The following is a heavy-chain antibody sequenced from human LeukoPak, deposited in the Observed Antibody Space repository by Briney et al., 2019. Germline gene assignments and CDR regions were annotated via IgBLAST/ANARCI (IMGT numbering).Heavy chain of an antibody. J-gene: IGHJ5*02. V-gene: IGHV4-34*01. CDR2: INHSGST. CDR1: GGSFSGYY. CDR3: ARSSGYSYGQWGA. D-gene: IGHD5-18*01. Sequence: SETLSLTCAVYGGSFSGYYWSWIRQPPGKGLEWIGEINHSGSTNYNPSLKSRVTISVDTSKNQFSLKPSSVTAADTAVYYCARSSGYSYGQWGAWGQGTLVTVSS.